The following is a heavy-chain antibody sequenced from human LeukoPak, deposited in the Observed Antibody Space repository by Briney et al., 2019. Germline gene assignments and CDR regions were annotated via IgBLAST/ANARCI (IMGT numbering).Heavy chain of an antibody. V-gene: IGHV4-4*07. D-gene: IGHD3-10*01. Sequence: PSETLSLTCTVSGGSISSYYWSWIRQPAGKGLEWMGRIYTSGSTNYNPSLKSRVTMSVDTSKNQFSLKLSSVTAADTAVYYCARDFWVRGGIITDYWGQGTLVTVSS. CDR2: IYTSGST. CDR3: ARDFWVRGGIITDY. J-gene: IGHJ4*02. CDR1: GGSISSYY.